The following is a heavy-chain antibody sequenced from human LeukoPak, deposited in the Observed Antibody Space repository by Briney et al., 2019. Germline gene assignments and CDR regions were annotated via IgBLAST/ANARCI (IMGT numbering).Heavy chain of an antibody. Sequence: ASVKVSCKASGYTFTGYYMHWVRQAPGQGLEWMGWIKPNSGCTNYAQKFQGRVTMTRDTSISTAYMELSRLRSDDTAVYYCARSPITMVRGDIDNWGQGTLVTVSS. CDR3: ARSPITMVRGDIDN. CDR1: GYTFTGYY. CDR2: IKPNSGCT. D-gene: IGHD3-10*01. V-gene: IGHV1-2*02. J-gene: IGHJ4*02.